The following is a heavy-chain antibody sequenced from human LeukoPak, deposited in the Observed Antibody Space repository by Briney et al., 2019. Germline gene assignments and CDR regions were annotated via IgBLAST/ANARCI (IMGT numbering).Heavy chain of an antibody. CDR3: ARDLGSGYGMDV. Sequence: ASVKVSCKASVYTFTSYGISRVRQAPGQGLEGMGLISAYNGNTNYAQKLQGRVTMTTDTSTSTAYMELRSLRSDDTAVYYCARDLGSGYGMDVWGQGTTVTVSS. J-gene: IGHJ6*02. CDR2: ISAYNGNT. V-gene: IGHV1-18*01. D-gene: IGHD3-10*01. CDR1: VYTFTSYG.